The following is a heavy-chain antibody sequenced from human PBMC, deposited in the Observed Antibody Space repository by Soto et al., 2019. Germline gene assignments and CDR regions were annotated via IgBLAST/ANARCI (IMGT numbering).Heavy chain of an antibody. V-gene: IGHV4-59*01. J-gene: IGHJ4*02. D-gene: IGHD3-3*01. Sequence: SETLSLTCTVSGGSLSSYYWSWIRQPPGKGLAWIGYIYYGGNNNYNPSLKSRVTISVDTSKNQFSRKLSTVTAEDTAVYYCARGPAFLGWSQVWGQGTLVTVSS. CDR1: GGSLSSYY. CDR3: ARGPAFLGWSQV. CDR2: IYYGGNN.